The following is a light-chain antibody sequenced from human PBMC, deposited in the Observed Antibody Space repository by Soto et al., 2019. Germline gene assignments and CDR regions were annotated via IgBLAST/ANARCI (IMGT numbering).Light chain of an antibody. J-gene: IGKJ1*01. V-gene: IGKV1-5*01. CDR3: QQYNSYSET. CDR2: DVS. Sequence: DIQMTQSPSTLSASVGDRVTITCRASQTFSDWLAWYQQKPGEAPRLLISDVSHLESGVPSRFSGSGSGTEFTLTISSLQPDDFATYYCQQYNSYSETFGQGTKVDI. CDR1: QTFSDW.